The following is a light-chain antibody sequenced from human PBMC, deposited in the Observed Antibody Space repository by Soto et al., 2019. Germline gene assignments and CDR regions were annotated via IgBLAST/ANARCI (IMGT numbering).Light chain of an antibody. CDR1: SSNIGSNT. CDR2: NDN. Sequence: QSVLTQPPSASGTPGQRVTISCSGSSSNIGSNTVNWYQQLPGTAPKLLIYNDNQRPSGVPDRFSGSESGTSGSLAISGLQSEDEADYYCAAWDDSLNGHVVFGGGTKVTRP. J-gene: IGLJ2*01. V-gene: IGLV1-44*01. CDR3: AAWDDSLNGHVV.